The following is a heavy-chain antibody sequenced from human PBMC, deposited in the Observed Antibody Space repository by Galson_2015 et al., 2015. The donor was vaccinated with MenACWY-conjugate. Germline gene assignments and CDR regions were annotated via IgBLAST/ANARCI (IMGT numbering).Heavy chain of an antibody. D-gene: IGHD2-21*02. V-gene: IGHV1-18*04. CDR3: ARVEIVYCGGDCSNEYFQH. CDR1: GYTFTSYG. J-gene: IGHJ1*01. CDR2: ISAYNGNT. Sequence: SVKVSCKASGYTFTSYGISWVRQAPGQGLEWMGWISAYNGNTNYAQKLQGRVTMTTDTSTSTAYMELRSLRSDDTAVYYCARVEIVYCGGDCSNEYFQHWGQGTLVTVSS.